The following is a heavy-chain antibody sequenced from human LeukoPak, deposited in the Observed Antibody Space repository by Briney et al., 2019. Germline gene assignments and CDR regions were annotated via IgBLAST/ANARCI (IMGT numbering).Heavy chain of an antibody. CDR1: GFTFNTYP. D-gene: IGHD3-22*01. V-gene: IGHV3-30*02. J-gene: IGHJ4*02. Sequence: PGGSLRHSCAASGFTFNTYPMHWVRQAPGKGLEWVALIQDDGAKTNYADSVSGRFTISRDNSSSTVYLQTNSLEPDDTAVYYCATQTITLVVVISPFDYWGQGALVTVSS. CDR3: ATQTITLVVVISPFDY. CDR2: IQDDGAKT.